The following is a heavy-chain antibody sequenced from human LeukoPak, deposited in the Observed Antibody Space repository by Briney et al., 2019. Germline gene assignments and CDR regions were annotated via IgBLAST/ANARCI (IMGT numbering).Heavy chain of an antibody. CDR3: ARSTRARYFDL. Sequence: GGFLRLSCAASGFTFSIYGMHWVRQAPGKGLEWVAYIRYDGSEKYYAESLKGRFTISRDNSKNTLYLQMNSLRAEDTALYYCARSTRARYFDLWGRGTLVTVSS. CDR1: GFTFSIYG. J-gene: IGHJ2*01. V-gene: IGHV3-30*02. D-gene: IGHD5-24*01. CDR2: IRYDGSEK.